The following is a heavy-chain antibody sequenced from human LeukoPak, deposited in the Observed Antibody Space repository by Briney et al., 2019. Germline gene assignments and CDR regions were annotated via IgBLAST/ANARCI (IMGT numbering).Heavy chain of an antibody. Sequence: PGGSLRLSCAASGLTFSNYAMYWVRQAPGKGLVWVSRISSDGSSIIYADSVKGRFTISRDIAKNTLYLQMNSLRAEDTAVYYCARAQMGAPTDYWGQGTLVTVSS. CDR1: GLTFSNYA. CDR3: ARAQMGAPTDY. D-gene: IGHD1-26*01. V-gene: IGHV3-74*01. CDR2: ISSDGSSI. J-gene: IGHJ4*02.